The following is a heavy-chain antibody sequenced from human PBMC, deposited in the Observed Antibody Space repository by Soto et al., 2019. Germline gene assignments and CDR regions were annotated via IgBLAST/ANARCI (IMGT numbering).Heavy chain of an antibody. D-gene: IGHD6-19*01. CDR1: GGSISSYY. J-gene: IGHJ5*02. V-gene: IGHV4-59*01. Sequence: SETLSLTCTVSGGSISSYYWSWIRQPPGKGLEWIGYIYYSGSTNYNPSLKSRVTISVDTSKNQFSLKLSSVTAADTAVYYCARVKWASGWWRTGPHRENWIDLWGQGTLVTVSS. CDR2: IYYSGST. CDR3: ARVKWASGWWRTGPHRENWIDL.